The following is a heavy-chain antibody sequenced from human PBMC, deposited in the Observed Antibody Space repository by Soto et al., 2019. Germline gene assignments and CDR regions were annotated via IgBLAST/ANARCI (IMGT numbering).Heavy chain of an antibody. Sequence: VASVNVSCKASGYTFTSYGISWVRQAPGQGLEWMGWISAYNGNTNYAQKLQGRVTMTTDTSTSTAYMELRSLRSDDTAVYYCASSVRFPKSFDIWGKGKMVTVSS. V-gene: IGHV1-18*01. D-gene: IGHD3-3*01. J-gene: IGHJ3*02. CDR2: ISAYNGNT. CDR1: GYTFTSYG. CDR3: ASSVRFPKSFDI.